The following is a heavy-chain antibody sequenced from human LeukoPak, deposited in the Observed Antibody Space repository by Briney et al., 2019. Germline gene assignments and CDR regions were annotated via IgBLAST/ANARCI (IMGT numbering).Heavy chain of an antibody. Sequence: GGSLRLSCTASGFTFSSYGMHWVRQAPGKGLEWVAVISYDGSNKYYADSVKGRFTISRDNSKNTLYLQMNSLRAEDTAVYYCAKYLAAGEPERDAFDIWGQGTVVTVSS. CDR3: AKYLAAGEPERDAFDI. CDR2: ISYDGSNK. J-gene: IGHJ3*02. CDR1: GFTFSSYG. V-gene: IGHV3-30*18. D-gene: IGHD3-10*01.